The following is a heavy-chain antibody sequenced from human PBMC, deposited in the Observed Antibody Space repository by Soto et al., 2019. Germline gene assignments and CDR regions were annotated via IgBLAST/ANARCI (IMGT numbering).Heavy chain of an antibody. CDR1: GGSIISYY. J-gene: IGHJ6*02. Sequence: SETLSLTCTFSGGSIISYYWSWIRQPAGKGLEWIGRIYTSGSTNYNPSLKGRVTMSVDTSKNQFSLKLSSVTAADTAVYYCARDPTYYDFWSGYSSYYYGMDVWGQGTTVTVSS. CDR3: ARDPTYYDFWSGYSSYYYGMDV. CDR2: IYTSGST. V-gene: IGHV4-4*07. D-gene: IGHD3-3*01.